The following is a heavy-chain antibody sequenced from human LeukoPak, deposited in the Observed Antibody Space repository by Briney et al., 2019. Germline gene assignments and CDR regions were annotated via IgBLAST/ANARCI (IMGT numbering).Heavy chain of an antibody. V-gene: IGHV1-2*02. J-gene: IGHJ4*02. CDR2: INPNSGGT. D-gene: IGHD5-12*01. CDR3: ARDGGYSGYDPDY. CDR1: GYTFTGYY. Sequence: ASVKVSCKASGYTFTGYYMHWVRQAPGQGLEWMGWINPNSGGTNYAQKFQGRVTMTRDTSISTAYMELSRLRSDDTAVYYCARDGGYSGYDPDYWGQGTLVTVSS.